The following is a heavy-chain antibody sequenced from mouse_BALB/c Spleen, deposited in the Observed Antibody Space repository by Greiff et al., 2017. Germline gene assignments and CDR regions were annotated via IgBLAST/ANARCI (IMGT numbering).Heavy chain of an antibody. CDR2: ISSGGSYT. J-gene: IGHJ3*01. Sequence: DVKLVESGGGLVKPGGSLKLSCAASGFTFSSYAMSWVRQSPEKRLEWVAEISSGGSYTYYPDTVTGRFTISRDNAKNTLYLEMSSLRSEDTAMYYCARGDGYTAFAYWGQGTLVTVSA. V-gene: IGHV5-9-4*01. CDR3: ARGDGYTAFAY. D-gene: IGHD2-3*01. CDR1: GFTFSSYA.